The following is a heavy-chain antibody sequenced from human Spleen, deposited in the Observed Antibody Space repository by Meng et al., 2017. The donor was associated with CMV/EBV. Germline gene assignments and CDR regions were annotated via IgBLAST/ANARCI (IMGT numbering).Heavy chain of an antibody. CDR2: ISPSIGST. CDR3: ARGTGIFDY. J-gene: IGHJ4*02. Sequence: RVSCRASGYAFTSHGITWVRQAPGRGLECMGWISPSIGSTNYAQRLEGRVTMTTDRSTTTAYLELRSLRYDDTAVYFCARGTGIFDYWGQGTLVTVSS. CDR1: GYAFTSHG. V-gene: IGHV1-18*04. D-gene: IGHD7-27*01.